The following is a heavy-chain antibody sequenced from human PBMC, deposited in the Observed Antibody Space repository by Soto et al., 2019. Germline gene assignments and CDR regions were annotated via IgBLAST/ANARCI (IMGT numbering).Heavy chain of an antibody. CDR3: TTDPMATLGYFDY. Sequence: GGSLRLSCAASGFTFSNAWMSWVRQAPGKGLEWVGRIKSKTDGGTTDYAAPVKGRFTISRDDSKNTLYLQMNSLKTEDTAVYYCTTDPMATLGYFDYWGRGTLVTVSS. J-gene: IGHJ4*02. CDR2: IKSKTDGGTT. V-gene: IGHV3-15*01. D-gene: IGHD5-12*01. CDR1: GFTFSNAW.